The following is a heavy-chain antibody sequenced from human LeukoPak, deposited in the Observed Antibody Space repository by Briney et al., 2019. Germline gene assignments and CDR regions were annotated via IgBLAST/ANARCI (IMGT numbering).Heavy chain of an antibody. V-gene: IGHV3-23*01. CDR3: ANLPNYYDSSGYYY. Sequence: GGSLRLSCAVSGFSFSSYAMSWVRQAPGKGLEWVSTVSETGDGTYYADSVKGRFIISRDNSKNTFYLQMDSLRAEDTAVYYCANLPNYYDSSGYYYWGQGTLVTVSS. D-gene: IGHD3-22*01. CDR1: GFSFSSYA. J-gene: IGHJ4*02. CDR2: VSETGDGT.